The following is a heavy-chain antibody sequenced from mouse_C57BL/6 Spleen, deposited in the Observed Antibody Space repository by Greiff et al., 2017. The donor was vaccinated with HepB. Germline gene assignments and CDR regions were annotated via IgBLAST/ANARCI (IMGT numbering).Heavy chain of an antibody. CDR1: GYAFTNYL. J-gene: IGHJ1*03. V-gene: IGHV1-54*01. CDR2: INPGSGGT. D-gene: IGHD1-1*01. Sequence: VKLQESGAELVRPGTSVKVSCKASGYAFTNYLIEWVKQRPGQGLEWIGVINPGSGGTNYNEKFKGKATLTADKSSSTAYMQLSSLTSEDSAVYFCARDYYGSSHWYFDVWGTGTTVTVSS. CDR3: ARDYYGSSHWYFDV.